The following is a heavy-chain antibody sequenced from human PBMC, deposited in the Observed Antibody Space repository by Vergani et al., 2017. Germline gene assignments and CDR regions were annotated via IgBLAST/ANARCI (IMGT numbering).Heavy chain of an antibody. CDR3: ARDPIVFGGGMDV. CDR2: IYYSGST. Sequence: QVQLQESGPGLVKPSETLSLTCTVSGGSISSSSYYWGWIRQPPGKGLEWIGSIYYSGSTYYNPSLKSRVTISVDTSKNQFSLKLSSVTAADTAVYYCARDPIVFGGGMDVWGQGTTVTVSS. V-gene: IGHV4-39*07. D-gene: IGHD3-16*01. CDR1: GGSISSSSYY. J-gene: IGHJ6*02.